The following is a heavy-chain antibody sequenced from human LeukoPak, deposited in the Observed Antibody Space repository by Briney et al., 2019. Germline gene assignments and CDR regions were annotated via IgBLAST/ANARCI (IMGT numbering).Heavy chain of an antibody. Sequence: ASVKVSCKASGYTFTGYYMHWVRQAPGQGLEWMGRTNPNSGGTNYAQKFQGRVTMTRDTSISTAYMELSRLRSDDTAVYYCARDMRVGGSYYQGNWGQGTLVTVSS. CDR3: ARDMRVGGSYYQGN. D-gene: IGHD1-26*01. V-gene: IGHV1-2*06. CDR2: TNPNSGGT. CDR1: GYTFTGYY. J-gene: IGHJ4*02.